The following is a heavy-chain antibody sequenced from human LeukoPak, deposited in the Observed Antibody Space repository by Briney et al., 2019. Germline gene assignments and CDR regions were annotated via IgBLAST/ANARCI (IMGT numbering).Heavy chain of an antibody. J-gene: IGHJ4*02. D-gene: IGHD3-9*01. Sequence: PGGSLTLSCAASGFTFSYYYMSWIRQAPGKGLEWVAYSNSSGSTIYYADSVKGRFTISRDNAKNSLYLQMNSLRAEDTAVYYCAKSDRKQRNYDILAGYPPLFDYWGQGTLVTVSS. V-gene: IGHV3-11*04. CDR3: AKSDRKQRNYDILAGYPPLFDY. CDR1: GFTFSYYY. CDR2: SNSSGSTI.